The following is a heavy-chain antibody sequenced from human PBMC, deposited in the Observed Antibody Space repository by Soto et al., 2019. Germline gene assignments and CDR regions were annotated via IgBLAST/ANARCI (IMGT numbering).Heavy chain of an antibody. CDR3: ARDFNLYSSGWYQDWFDP. D-gene: IGHD6-19*01. CDR2: ISAYNGNT. V-gene: IGHV1-18*01. CDR1: GYTFTSYG. J-gene: IGHJ5*02. Sequence: ASVKVSCKASGYTFTSYGISWVRQAPGQGLEWMGWISAYNGNTNYAQKLQGRVTMTTDTSTSTACMELRSLRSDDTAVYYCARDFNLYSSGWYQDWFDPWGQGTLVTVSS.